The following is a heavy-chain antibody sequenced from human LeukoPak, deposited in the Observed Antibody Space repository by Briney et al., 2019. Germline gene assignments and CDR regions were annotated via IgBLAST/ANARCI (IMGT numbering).Heavy chain of an antibody. Sequence: PSETLSLTCAVYGGSFSGYYWSWIRQPPGQGLEWIGEINHSGSTIYDPSLKSRVTISVDTSKNQFSLKLSSVTAADPAVYYCARGLHYYDSSGSFDYWGQGTLVTVSS. V-gene: IGHV4-34*01. D-gene: IGHD3-22*01. J-gene: IGHJ4*02. CDR3: ARGLHYYDSSGSFDY. CDR2: INHSGST. CDR1: GGSFSGYY.